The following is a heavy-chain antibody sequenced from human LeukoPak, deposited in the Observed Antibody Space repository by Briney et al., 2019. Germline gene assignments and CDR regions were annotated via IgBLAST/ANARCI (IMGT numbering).Heavy chain of an antibody. V-gene: IGHV1-69*13. Sequence: VKFSCKASGGAFSSYAISWVRQAPGQGLEWMGGIIPIFGTANYAQKFQGRVTITADESTSTAYMELSSLRSEDTAVYYCARAGKRSYGDAYFDYWGQGTLVTVSS. CDR1: GGAFSSYA. D-gene: IGHD5-18*01. J-gene: IGHJ4*02. CDR3: ARAGKRSYGDAYFDY. CDR2: IIPIFGTA.